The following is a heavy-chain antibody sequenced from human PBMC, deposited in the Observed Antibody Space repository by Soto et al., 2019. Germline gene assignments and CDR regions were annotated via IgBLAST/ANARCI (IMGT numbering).Heavy chain of an antibody. D-gene: IGHD2-2*01. CDR2: ISYDGSNK. CDR3: AKGPAIVLVPAAMNYCYGMDV. Sequence: GGSLRLSCAASGFTFSSYGMHWVRQAPGKGLEWVAVISYDGSNKYYADSVKGRFTISRDNSKNTLYLQMNSLRAEDAAVYYCAKGPAIVLVPAAMNYCYGMDVWGQGTTVTVSS. V-gene: IGHV3-30*18. CDR1: GFTFSSYG. J-gene: IGHJ6*02.